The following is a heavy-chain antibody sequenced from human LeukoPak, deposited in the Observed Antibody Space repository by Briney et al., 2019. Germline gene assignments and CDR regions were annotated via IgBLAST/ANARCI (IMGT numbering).Heavy chain of an antibody. V-gene: IGHV3-23*01. Sequence: GGSLRLSCAASGFTFSSYAMSWVRQAPGKGLEWVSAISGSGGSTYYADSVKGRFTISRDSSKNTLYLQMNSLRAEDTAVYYCAKAWYYYDSSGYYGWGQGTLVTVSS. J-gene: IGHJ4*02. D-gene: IGHD3-22*01. CDR2: ISGSGGST. CDR3: AKAWYYYDSSGYYG. CDR1: GFTFSSYA.